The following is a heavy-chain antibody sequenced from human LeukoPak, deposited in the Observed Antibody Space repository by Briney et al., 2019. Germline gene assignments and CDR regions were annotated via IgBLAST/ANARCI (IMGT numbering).Heavy chain of an antibody. Sequence: SETLSLTCTVSGGSISSSSYYWGWIRQPPGKGLEWVGGIYYSGSTYYNPSLKSRVTISVDTSKNQFSLKLSSVTAADTAVYYCARQSFWSGYYGEEFDYWGQGTLVTVSS. CDR3: ARQSFWSGYYGEEFDY. CDR1: GGSISSSSYY. D-gene: IGHD3-3*01. J-gene: IGHJ4*02. CDR2: IYYSGST. V-gene: IGHV4-39*01.